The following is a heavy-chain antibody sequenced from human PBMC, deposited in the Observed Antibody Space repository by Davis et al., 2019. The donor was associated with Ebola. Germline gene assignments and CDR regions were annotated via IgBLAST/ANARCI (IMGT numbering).Heavy chain of an antibody. J-gene: IGHJ4*02. V-gene: IGHV1-18*04. CDR1: GYTFTNYG. CDR3: ATFLEQWLAY. D-gene: IGHD6-19*01. Sequence: ASVKVSCKASGYTFTNYGITWVRQAPGQGLEWMGWINPHNGNTNYGQNVQGRVIMTSDTSTSTAYMELRSLRSDDTAVYYCATFLEQWLAYWGQGTLVTVSS. CDR2: INPHNGNT.